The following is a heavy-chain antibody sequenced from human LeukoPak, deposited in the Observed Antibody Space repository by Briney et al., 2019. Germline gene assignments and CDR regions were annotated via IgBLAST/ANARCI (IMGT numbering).Heavy chain of an antibody. V-gene: IGHV3-23*01. J-gene: IGHJ4*02. Sequence: GGSLRLSCAASGFTFSSYGMSWVRQAPGKGLEWVSAISGSGGSTYYADSVKGRFTISRDNAKNSLYLQMNSLRAEDTAVYYCARDQGFRIPFDYWGQGTLVTVSS. CDR1: GFTFSSYG. CDR2: ISGSGGST. D-gene: IGHD1-14*01. CDR3: ARDQGFRIPFDY.